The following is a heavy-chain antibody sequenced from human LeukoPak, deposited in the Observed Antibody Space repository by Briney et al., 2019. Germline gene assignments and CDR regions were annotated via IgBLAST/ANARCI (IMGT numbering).Heavy chain of an antibody. J-gene: IGHJ6*03. CDR2: INHSGST. V-gene: IGHV4-4*02. CDR1: GGSISSSNW. D-gene: IGHD3-10*01. CDR3: ARGTGFGDPWGYYYYMDV. Sequence: SETLSLTCAVSGGSISSSNWWSWVRQPPGKGLEWIGEINHSGSTNYNPSLKSRVTISVDTSKNQFSLKLSSVTAADTAVYYCARGTGFGDPWGYYYYMDVWGKGTTVTVSS.